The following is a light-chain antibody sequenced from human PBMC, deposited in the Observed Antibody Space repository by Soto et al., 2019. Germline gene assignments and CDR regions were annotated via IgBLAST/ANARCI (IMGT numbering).Light chain of an antibody. CDR3: QQYDRWPPST. V-gene: IGKV3-15*01. J-gene: IGKJ1*01. Sequence: EIVMTQSPANLSVSPGEGATLSCRASQSVSNNLAWYQQKPGQAPRLLIYGPSTRATGVPARFSGSGSGTEFTLTISGLQSEDIAVYYCQQYDRWPPSTFGQGTKVDIK. CDR1: QSVSNN. CDR2: GPS.